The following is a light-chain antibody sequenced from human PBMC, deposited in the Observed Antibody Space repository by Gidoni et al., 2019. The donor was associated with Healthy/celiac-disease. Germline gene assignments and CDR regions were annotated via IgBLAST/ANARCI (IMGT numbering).Light chain of an antibody. V-gene: IGKV3-11*01. J-gene: IGKJ1*01. Sequence: EILLTQSPATLSLSPAERATLSCRAIQSVSSYLAWYQQKPGQAPRLLIYDASNRATCIPARFSGSGYGTDFTLTISSLESEVCEVYYCQQRSNWPPTFGQGTKVEIK. CDR1: QSVSSY. CDR2: DAS. CDR3: QQRSNWPPT.